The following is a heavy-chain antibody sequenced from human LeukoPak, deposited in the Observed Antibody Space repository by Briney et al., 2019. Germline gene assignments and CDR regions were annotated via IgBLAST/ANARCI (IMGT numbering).Heavy chain of an antibody. CDR1: GFTFSNHG. D-gene: IGHD1-1*01. Sequence: GGSLRLSCAASGFTFSNHGMNWVRQAPGKGLEWVANIKQDGSEKYYVDSVKGRFTISRDNAKNSLYLQMNSLRAEDTAVYYCARGWNLDYWGQGTLVTVSS. J-gene: IGHJ4*02. CDR2: IKQDGSEK. V-gene: IGHV3-7*01. CDR3: ARGWNLDY.